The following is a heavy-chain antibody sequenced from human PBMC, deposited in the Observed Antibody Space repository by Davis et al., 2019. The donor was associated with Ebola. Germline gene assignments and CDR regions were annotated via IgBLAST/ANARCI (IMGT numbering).Heavy chain of an antibody. CDR2: MNPNSGNT. V-gene: IGHV1-8*01. CDR3: ARGTKHALRFLSYYYGMDV. D-gene: IGHD3-3*01. Sequence: GESLKISCKASGYTFTSYDSNWVRQASGQGLEWMGWMNPNSGNTGYAQKFQGRVTMTRNTSISTAYMELSSLRSEDTAVYYCARGTKHALRFLSYYYGMDVWGQGTTVTVSS. CDR1: GYTFTSYD. J-gene: IGHJ6*02.